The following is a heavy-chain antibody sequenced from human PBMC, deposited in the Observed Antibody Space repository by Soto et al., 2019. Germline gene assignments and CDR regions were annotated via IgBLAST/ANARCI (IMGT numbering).Heavy chain of an antibody. J-gene: IGHJ3*01. V-gene: IGHV3-21*01. CDR3: ARDNYYDSSGYPD. D-gene: IGHD3-22*01. CDR1: GFTFSSYS. Sequence: PGGSLRLSCAASGFTFSSYSMNRVRQAPGKGLEWVSSISSSSSYIYYADSVKGRFTISRDNAKNSLYLQMNSLRAEDTAVYYCARDNYYDSSGYPDWGQGTMVTVSS. CDR2: ISSSSSYI.